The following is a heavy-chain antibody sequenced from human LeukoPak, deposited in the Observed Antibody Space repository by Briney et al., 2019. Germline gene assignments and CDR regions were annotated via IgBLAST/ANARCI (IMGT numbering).Heavy chain of an antibody. V-gene: IGHV3-7*01. J-gene: IGHJ4*02. CDR1: GFTFSSYA. CDR3: ARDYDGYGDY. Sequence: GGSLRLSCAASGFTFSSYAMSWVRQAPGKGLEWVANIKQDGSEKYYVDSVKGRFTISRDNAKNSLYLQMNSLRAEDTAVYYCARDYDGYGDYWGQGTLVTVSS. D-gene: IGHD5-24*01. CDR2: IKQDGSEK.